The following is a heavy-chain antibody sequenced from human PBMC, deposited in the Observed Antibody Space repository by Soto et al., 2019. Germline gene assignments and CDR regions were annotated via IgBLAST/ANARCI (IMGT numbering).Heavy chain of an antibody. CDR2: INHSGST. CDR1: GGSFSGYY. D-gene: IGHD3-10*01. J-gene: IGHJ3*02. CDR3: ARGFKPITRVAFDI. Sequence: SETLSLTCAVYGGSFSGYYWSWIRQPPGKGLEWIGEINHSGSTNYNPSLKGRVTISVDTSKNQFSLKLSSVTAADTAVYYCARGFKPITRVAFDIWGQGTMVTVSS. V-gene: IGHV4-34*01.